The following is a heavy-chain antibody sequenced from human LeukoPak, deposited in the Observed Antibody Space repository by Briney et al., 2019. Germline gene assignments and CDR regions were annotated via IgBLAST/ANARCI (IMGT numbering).Heavy chain of an antibody. CDR2: ISGSGGST. Sequence: GGSLRLSCAASGFTFSSYEMNWVRQAPGKGLEWVSAISGSGGSTYYADSVKGRFTISRDNSKNTLYLQMNSLRAEDTAVYYCAKGIQLWPPYDYWGQGTLVTVSS. D-gene: IGHD5-18*01. J-gene: IGHJ4*02. CDR3: AKGIQLWPPYDY. V-gene: IGHV3-23*01. CDR1: GFTFSSYE.